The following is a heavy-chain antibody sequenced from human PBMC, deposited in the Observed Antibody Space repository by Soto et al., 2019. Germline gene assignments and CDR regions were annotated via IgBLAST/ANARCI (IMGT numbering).Heavy chain of an antibody. CDR1: GNTFINYG. Sequence: QVHLVQSGAEVKKPGATVKVPCKASGNTFINYGVSWVRQAPGQGLEWMGWLSPHKDNTNYVQNFQGRVTMTTDTSTSTAYMERGSRRSDDRDVYYCATAVRGSGSEDGEWGQGTLVTVSS. CDR3: ATAVRGSGSEDGE. J-gene: IGHJ4*02. V-gene: IGHV1-18*01. D-gene: IGHD3-10*01. CDR2: LSPHKDNT.